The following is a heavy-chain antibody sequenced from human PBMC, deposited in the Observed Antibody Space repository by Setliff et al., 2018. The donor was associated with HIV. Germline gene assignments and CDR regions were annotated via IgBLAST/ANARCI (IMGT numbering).Heavy chain of an antibody. J-gene: IGHJ4*02. Sequence: GASVKVSCKASRSTFNSHTINWVRQAPGQGLDWMGRIIPILGVANYAQRFQGKVTITADKSTSTAYMELSSLRSEDTAVYYCAIRDYYDSSGYYNFDYWGQGTLVTVSS. D-gene: IGHD3-22*01. CDR2: IIPILGVA. V-gene: IGHV1-69*02. CDR3: AIRDYYDSSGYYNFDY. CDR1: RSTFNSHT.